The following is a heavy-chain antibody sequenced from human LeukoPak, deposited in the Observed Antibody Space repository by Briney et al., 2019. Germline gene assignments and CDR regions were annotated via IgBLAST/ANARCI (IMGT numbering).Heavy chain of an antibody. D-gene: IGHD3-22*01. V-gene: IGHV1-18*04. CDR2: ISAYNGNT. CDR3: AREEYYYDSSGPSFQH. J-gene: IGHJ1*01. CDR1: AYTFTGYY. Sequence: ASVRVSCKASAYTFTGYYMHWVRQAPGQGLEWMGWISAYNGNTNYAQKLQGRVTMTTDTSTSTAYMELRSLRSDDTAVYYCAREEYYYDSSGPSFQHWGQGTLVTVSS.